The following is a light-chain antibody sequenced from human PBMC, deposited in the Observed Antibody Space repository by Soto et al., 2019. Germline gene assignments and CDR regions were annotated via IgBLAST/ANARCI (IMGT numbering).Light chain of an antibody. V-gene: IGKV1-13*02. CDR2: DVS. CDR3: QQLNSYPIT. J-gene: IGKJ5*01. CDR1: QDIRGA. Sequence: IQVTQSPSSLSASVGDRVTITCRASQDIRGALAWYQQKPGKAPKLLIYDVSTLESGVPSRFSGSGSGTEFTLTITSLQPEDFGTYYCQQLNSYPITFGHGTRLEIK.